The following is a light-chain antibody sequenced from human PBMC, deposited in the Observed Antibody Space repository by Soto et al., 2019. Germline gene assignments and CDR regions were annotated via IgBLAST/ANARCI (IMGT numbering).Light chain of an antibody. CDR1: QIFSSDY. CDR3: QQYGDTPSA. CDR2: GAS. Sequence: EVVLTQSPGTLSLSPGERATLSCRASQIFSSDYLAWYQQKTGQAPRLLIYGASTRATHIPDRFSGSGSGTYFTLTISILAPEDSAVYLCQQYGDTPSAFGQWTKLEI. J-gene: IGKJ2*01. V-gene: IGKV3-20*01.